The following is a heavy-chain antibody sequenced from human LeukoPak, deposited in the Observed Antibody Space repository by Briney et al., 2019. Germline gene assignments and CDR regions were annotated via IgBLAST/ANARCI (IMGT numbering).Heavy chain of an antibody. V-gene: IGHV3-23*01. CDR2: ISGSGGST. Sequence: ETLSLTCTVSGGSISSYYWSWIRQPPGKGLEWVSAISGSGGSTYYADSVKGRFTISRDNSKNTLYLQMNSLRAEDTAVYYCAKCPRGYSYGYDYWGQGTLVTVSS. D-gene: IGHD5-18*01. CDR3: AKCPRGYSYGYDY. J-gene: IGHJ4*02. CDR1: GGSISSYY.